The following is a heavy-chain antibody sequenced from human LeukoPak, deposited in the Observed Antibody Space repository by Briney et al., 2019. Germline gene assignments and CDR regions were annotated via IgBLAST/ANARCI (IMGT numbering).Heavy chain of an antibody. CDR1: GFTFSSYG. V-gene: IGHV3-30*02. J-gene: IGHJ4*02. CDR3: SGSFLGPDLTVVTPADY. D-gene: IGHD4-23*01. Sequence: PGGSLRLSCAASGFTFSSYGMHWVREAPGKGLEGVAFIRNDGSNKYYADFVKGRFTISRDNSKNTLYLQMNSLRPEDTAVYYCSGSFLGPDLTVVTPADYWGQGTLVTVSS. CDR2: IRNDGSNK.